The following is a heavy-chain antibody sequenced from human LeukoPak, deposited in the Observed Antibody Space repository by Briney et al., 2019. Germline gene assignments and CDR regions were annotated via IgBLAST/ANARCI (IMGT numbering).Heavy chain of an antibody. CDR2: ISWKSSNS. CDR1: GFIFNDYP. Sequence: QSGGSLRLSCKASGFIFNDYPMNWVRQAPGKGLEWVAGISWKSSNSGYADSVKGRFIISRDNARNSLSLQMNTLRAEDTAFYYCTKGSFTDASGYYYVQPFDYWGQGTLVTVSS. J-gene: IGHJ4*02. CDR3: TKGSFTDASGYYYVQPFDY. D-gene: IGHD3-22*01. V-gene: IGHV3-9*01.